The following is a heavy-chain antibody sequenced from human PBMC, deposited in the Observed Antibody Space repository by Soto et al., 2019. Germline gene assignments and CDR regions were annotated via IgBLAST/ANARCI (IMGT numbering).Heavy chain of an antibody. CDR1: GGSFSGYY. Sequence: SETLSLTCAVYGGSFSGYYWSWIRQPPGKGLEWIGEINHSGSTNYNPSLKSRVTISVDTSKNQFSLKLSSVTAADTAVYYCARARRGSYPYYHSYGMDFWGQGTTVTLSS. CDR2: INHSGST. D-gene: IGHD1-26*01. CDR3: ARARRGSYPYYHSYGMDF. V-gene: IGHV4-34*01. J-gene: IGHJ6*02.